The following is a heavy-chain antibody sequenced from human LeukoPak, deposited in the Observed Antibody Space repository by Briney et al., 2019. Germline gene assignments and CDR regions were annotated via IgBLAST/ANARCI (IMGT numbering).Heavy chain of an antibody. CDR1: GFTFSSYG. CDR2: ISGSGGST. D-gene: IGHD1-14*01. Sequence: PGRSLRLSCAASGFTFSSYGMHWVRQAPGKGLEWVSAISGSGGSTYYADSVKGRFTISRDNSKNTLYLQMNSLRAEDTAVYYCAKRYHGYYFDYWGQGTLVTVSS. V-gene: IGHV3-23*01. J-gene: IGHJ4*02. CDR3: AKRYHGYYFDY.